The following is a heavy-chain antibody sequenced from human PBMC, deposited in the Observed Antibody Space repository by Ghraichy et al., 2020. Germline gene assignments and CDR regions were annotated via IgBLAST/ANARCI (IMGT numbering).Heavy chain of an antibody. CDR2: INHSGST. Sequence: SETLSLTCAVYGGSFSGYYWSWIRQPPGKGLEWIGEINHSGSTNYNPSLKSRVTISVDTSKNQFSLKLSSVTAADTAVYYCARVPAEYGSGSYPLVDYWGQGTLVTVSS. J-gene: IGHJ4*02. CDR1: GGSFSGYY. V-gene: IGHV4-34*01. CDR3: ARVPAEYGSGSYPLVDY. D-gene: IGHD3-10*01.